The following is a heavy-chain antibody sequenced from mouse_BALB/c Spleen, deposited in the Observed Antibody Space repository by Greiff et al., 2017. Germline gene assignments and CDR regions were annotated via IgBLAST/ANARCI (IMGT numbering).Heavy chain of an antibody. CDR2: ISSGGST. Sequence: DVQLVESGGGLVKPGGSLKLSCAASGFTFSSYAMSWVRQTPEKRLEWVASISSGGSTYYPDSVKGRFTISRDNARNILYLQMSSLRSEDTAMYYCARGYGYGFDYWGQGTTLTVSS. D-gene: IGHD2-2*01. CDR3: ARGYGYGFDY. V-gene: IGHV5-6-5*01. J-gene: IGHJ2*01. CDR1: GFTFSSYA.